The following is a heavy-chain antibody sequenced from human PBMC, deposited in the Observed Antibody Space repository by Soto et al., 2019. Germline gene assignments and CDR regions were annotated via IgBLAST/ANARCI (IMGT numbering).Heavy chain of an antibody. D-gene: IGHD3-10*01. J-gene: IGHJ5*01. CDR2: IRHDSDRT. Sequence: EVQLLESGGGLEQPGGSLRLSCAASGFIFSSYTMSWVRQAPGKGLEWVSVIRHDSDRTEYADSVKGRFTISRDNSKNSLYLQMNSLRVEDTAMYYCARGSGEVDYNNFDSWGQGTLVTVSS. V-gene: IGHV3-23*01. CDR3: ARGSGEVDYNNFDS. CDR1: GFIFSSYT.